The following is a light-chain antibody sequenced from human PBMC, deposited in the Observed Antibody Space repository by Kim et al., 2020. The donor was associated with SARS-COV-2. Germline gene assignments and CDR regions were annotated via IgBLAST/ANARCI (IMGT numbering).Light chain of an antibody. CDR2: KAS. CDR3: QQFTAYPWT. CDR1: KNIDNY. Sequence: ASVGDRVTITCRASKNIDNYLAWYQQKPGKAPKVLIYKASILESGVPSRFSGSGSGTEFTLAISSLQPDDFALYYCQQFTAYPWTFGQGTKVDIK. V-gene: IGKV1-5*03. J-gene: IGKJ1*01.